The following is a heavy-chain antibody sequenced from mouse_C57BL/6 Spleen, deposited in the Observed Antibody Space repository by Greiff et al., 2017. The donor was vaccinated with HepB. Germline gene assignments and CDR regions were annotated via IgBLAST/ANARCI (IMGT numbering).Heavy chain of an antibody. Sequence: EVHLVESGGGLVQPGGSLSLSCAASGFTFTDYYMSWVRQLPGKALEWLGFIRNKANGYTTEYSASVKGRFTISRDNSQSILYLQMNALRAEDSATYYCARFGRGLDYWGQGTTLTVSS. V-gene: IGHV7-3*01. J-gene: IGHJ2*01. D-gene: IGHD1-1*01. CDR2: IRNKANGYTT. CDR3: ARFGRGLDY. CDR1: GFTFTDYY.